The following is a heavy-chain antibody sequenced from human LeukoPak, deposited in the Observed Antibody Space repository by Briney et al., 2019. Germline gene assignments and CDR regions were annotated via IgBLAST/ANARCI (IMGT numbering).Heavy chain of an antibody. Sequence: PLETLSLTCAVSGYSTNSGYCWGWIRPPPGKGLEWIGSIYHSGSTYYNPSLKSRVTISVDTSKNQFSLKLSSVTAADTAVYYCARVATTTNPPQRPFDYWGQGTLVTVSS. CDR1: GYSTNSGYC. CDR3: ARVATTTNPPQRPFDY. V-gene: IGHV4-38-2*01. D-gene: IGHD5-12*01. J-gene: IGHJ4*02. CDR2: IYHSGST.